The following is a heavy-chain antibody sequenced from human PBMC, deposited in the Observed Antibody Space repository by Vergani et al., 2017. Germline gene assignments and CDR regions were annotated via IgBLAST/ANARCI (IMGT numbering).Heavy chain of an antibody. J-gene: IGHJ5*02. Sequence: QVQLQESGPGLVKPSQTLSLTCTVSGASINNDFYYWHWIRQPAGKGLEWIGRIYVSGITDYNSSLQSRVSMSVDTSKNQFSLTLTSVTAADTAVYYCARGETRTDWFDPWGQGTLVTVSS. CDR3: ARGETRTDWFDP. V-gene: IGHV4-61*02. CDR2: IYVSGIT. CDR1: GASINNDFYY. D-gene: IGHD3/OR15-3a*01.